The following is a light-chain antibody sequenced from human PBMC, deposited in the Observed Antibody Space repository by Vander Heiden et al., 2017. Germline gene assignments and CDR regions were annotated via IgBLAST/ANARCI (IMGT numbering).Light chain of an antibody. CDR3: QQYYSTPFT. V-gene: IGKV4-1*01. J-gene: IGKJ3*01. CDR1: QTILYDSNNKNY. Sequence: DIVMTQSPDSLAVSPGERATINCKSSQTILYDSNNKNYLAWYQQKPGQPPKLLIYWASTRESGVPDRFSASGSGTDFTLTISSLQAEDVAVYFCQQYYSTPFTFGPGTKVDIK. CDR2: WAS.